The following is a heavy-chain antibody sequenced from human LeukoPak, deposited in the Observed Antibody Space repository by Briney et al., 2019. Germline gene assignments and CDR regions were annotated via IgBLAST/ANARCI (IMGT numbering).Heavy chain of an antibody. V-gene: IGHV3-66*01. J-gene: IGHJ6*03. CDR1: GFTVSSNC. Sequence: GGSLRLSCAASGFTVSSNCMSWVRQAPGKGLEWVSVIYSGGSTYYADSLKGRFTISRDNSKNTLYLQMNSLRAEDTAVYYCARTGYYYYMDVWGKGTTVTISS. CDR2: IYSGGST. D-gene: IGHD1-14*01. CDR3: ARTGYYYYMDV.